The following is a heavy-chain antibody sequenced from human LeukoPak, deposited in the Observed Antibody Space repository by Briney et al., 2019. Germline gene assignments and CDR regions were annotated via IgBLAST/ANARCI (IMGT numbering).Heavy chain of an antibody. CDR3: ARGQSEVFY. CDR2: INHIGGT. D-gene: IGHD2-8*01. V-gene: IGHV4-34*01. CDR1: GGSFRGFY. Sequence: SETLSLTCAVYGGSFRGFYWSWIRQPPGKGLEWIGQINHIGGTTYNPSLKSRVTISVDTSKNQFSLRLTSVTAADTAMYYCARGQSEVFYWGQGTLVTVSS. J-gene: IGHJ4*02.